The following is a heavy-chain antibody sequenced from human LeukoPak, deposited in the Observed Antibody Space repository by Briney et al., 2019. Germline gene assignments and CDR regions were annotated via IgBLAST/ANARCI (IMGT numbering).Heavy chain of an antibody. Sequence: SVKVSCKASGGTFSSYAISWVRQAPGQGLEWMGGIIPIFGTANYAQKFQGRVTITADGSTSTAYMELSSLRSEDTAVYYCATPSRGYSYGYVGGCYYYGMDVWGQGTTVTVSS. CDR3: ATPSRGYSYGYVGGCYYYGMDV. V-gene: IGHV1-69*13. CDR2: IIPIFGTA. CDR1: GGTFSSYA. J-gene: IGHJ6*02. D-gene: IGHD5-18*01.